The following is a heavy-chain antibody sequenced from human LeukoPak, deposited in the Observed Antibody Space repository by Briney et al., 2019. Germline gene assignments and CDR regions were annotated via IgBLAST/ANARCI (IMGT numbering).Heavy chain of an antibody. D-gene: IGHD1-7*01. J-gene: IGHJ5*02. CDR2: IYVTGSA. CDR1: AASITSYY. CDR3: ARDSGTTGEVKFDP. V-gene: IGHV4-4*07. Sequence: SATLSLTRTVSAASITSYYWSWIRQHAGKALEWLGRIYVTGSATYNPSLESRVTMSLDTSNNHFSLKLRSVTAADTAVYYCARDSGTTGEVKFDPWGQGTLVTVSS.